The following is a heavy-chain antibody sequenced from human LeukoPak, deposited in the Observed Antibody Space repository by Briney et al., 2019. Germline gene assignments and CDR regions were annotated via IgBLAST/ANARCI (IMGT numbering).Heavy chain of an antibody. CDR3: ARVSYDSSGYYPTLFDY. J-gene: IGHJ4*02. D-gene: IGHD3-22*01. V-gene: IGHV4-39*07. CDR2: VYYIGST. CDR1: GGSLSNTGYY. Sequence: SETLSLTCTVSGGSLSNTGYYWGWIRQPPGKGLEWIGSVYYIGSTDYNPSLKSRVTVSVDTSKNQFSLKLSSMTAADTAVYYCARVSYDSSGYYPTLFDYWGQGTLVTVSS.